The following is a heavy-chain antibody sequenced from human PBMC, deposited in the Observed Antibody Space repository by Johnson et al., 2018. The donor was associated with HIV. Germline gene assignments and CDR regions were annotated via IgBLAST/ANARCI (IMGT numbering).Heavy chain of an antibody. CDR2: ISYDGSNK. CDR3: ARDSHNFWTDAFDI. CDR1: GFTFSSYA. D-gene: IGHD3/OR15-3a*01. V-gene: IGHV3-30-3*01. Sequence: VHLVESGGGVVQPGRSLRLSCAASGFTFSSYAMHWVRQAPGKGLEWVAVISYDGSNKYYADSVKGRFTISRDNSKNSLYLQMNSLRAEDTAVYYCARDSHNFWTDAFDIWGQGTMVTVSS. J-gene: IGHJ3*02.